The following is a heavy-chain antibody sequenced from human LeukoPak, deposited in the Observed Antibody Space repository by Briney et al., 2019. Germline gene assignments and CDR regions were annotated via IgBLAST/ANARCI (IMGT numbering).Heavy chain of an antibody. J-gene: IGHJ4*02. D-gene: IGHD6-13*01. CDR1: GFTFSSYG. Sequence: GGSLRLSCGASGFTFSSYGMHGVRQAPAKGRVGGAVIWYDGSNKYCADSVKGRFTISRDNSKHTLYLQMNSLRAEDTAVYYCARDNAGIAAAVLDYWGQGTLVTVSS. V-gene: IGHV3-33*01. CDR3: ARDNAGIAAAVLDY. CDR2: IWYDGSNK.